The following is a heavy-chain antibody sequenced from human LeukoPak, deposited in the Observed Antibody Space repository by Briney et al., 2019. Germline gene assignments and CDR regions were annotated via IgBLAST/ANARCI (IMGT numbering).Heavy chain of an antibody. V-gene: IGHV3-11*01. J-gene: IGHJ4*02. CDR2: ISASGGSV. D-gene: IGHD3-10*01. CDR1: GFIFSDYY. Sequence: GGSLRLSCAASGFIFSDYYMGWIRQPPGRGLEWVSYISASGGSVYYADSVKGRITVSRDNAQNSLSLQMRSPRAEDTAVYYCVRPQFYGSGSPIDYWGQGALVTVSS. CDR3: VRPQFYGSGSPIDY.